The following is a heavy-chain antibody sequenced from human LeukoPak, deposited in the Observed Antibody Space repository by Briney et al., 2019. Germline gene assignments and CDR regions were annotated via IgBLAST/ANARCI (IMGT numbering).Heavy chain of an antibody. J-gene: IGHJ3*02. D-gene: IGHD3-3*02. Sequence: SETLSLTCTVSGDSIDINNYYWGWIRQPPGKELEWIASFYYGGSTYYNPSLQSRVTISLDTSKNHFSLRLRSVTAADTAVYYCARVDTPSAAAFYDAFDIWGHGTMVTVSS. V-gene: IGHV4-39*07. CDR2: FYYGGST. CDR3: ARVDTPSAAAFYDAFDI. CDR1: GDSIDINNYY.